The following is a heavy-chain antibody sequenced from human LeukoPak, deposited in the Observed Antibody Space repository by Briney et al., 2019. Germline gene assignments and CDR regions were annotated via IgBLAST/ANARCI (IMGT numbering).Heavy chain of an antibody. V-gene: IGHV3-23*01. CDR1: RITLTDHG. D-gene: IGHD3-3*01. CDR3: AKGFDFWRGLYYFDH. Sequence: PGGALRLSRAAPRITLTDHGLSWLRQAPAKGLKRVSSINVSGGVTLYPDSAKGRFVISRDTSRSRVYLEMNRVRAEDTAVYYCAKGFDFWRGLYYFDHWGQGTLVTVSS. CDR2: INVSGGVT. J-gene: IGHJ4*02.